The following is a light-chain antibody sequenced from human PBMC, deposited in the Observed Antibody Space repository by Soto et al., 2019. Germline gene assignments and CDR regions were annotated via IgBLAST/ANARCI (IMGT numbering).Light chain of an antibody. CDR2: GNN. Sequence: QSVLTQPPSVSGAPGQRVIISCTGSNSNIGAGYDVHWYQQLPGTAPKLLIYGNNNRPSGVPDRFSGSKSGTSASLAITGLQAGDEADYYCQSYDSSLSGYVVFGGGTKLTVL. V-gene: IGLV1-40*01. CDR1: NSNIGAGYD. J-gene: IGLJ2*01. CDR3: QSYDSSLSGYVV.